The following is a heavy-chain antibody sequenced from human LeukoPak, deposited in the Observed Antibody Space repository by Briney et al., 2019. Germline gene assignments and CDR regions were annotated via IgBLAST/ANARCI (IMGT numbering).Heavy chain of an antibody. D-gene: IGHD3-10*01. CDR3: ARDPGGSGSYYNVDYYGMDV. Sequence: GGSLRLSCAASGFTFRSYEMSWVRQAPGKGLEWVSSISTSGNTIYYADSVKGRFTISRDNAKNSLYLQMNSLRAEDTAVYYCARDPGGSGSYYNVDYYGMDVWGQGTTVTVSS. CDR2: ISTSGNTI. V-gene: IGHV3-48*03. J-gene: IGHJ6*02. CDR1: GFTFRSYE.